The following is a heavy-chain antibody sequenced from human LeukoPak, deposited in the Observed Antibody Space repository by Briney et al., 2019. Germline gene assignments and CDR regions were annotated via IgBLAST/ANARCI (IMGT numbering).Heavy chain of an antibody. CDR2: ISSSTSYI. CDR3: ARDGSGIGNYFDY. J-gene: IGHJ4*02. CDR1: GFTFSRYT. D-gene: IGHD3-10*01. Sequence: GSLRLSCAASGFTFSRYTMNWVRQAPGRGLEWVSSISSSTSYIYYADSVKGRFTISRDNAKNSLYLQMNSLRAEDTAVYYCARDGSGIGNYFDYWGQGTLVTVSS. V-gene: IGHV3-21*01.